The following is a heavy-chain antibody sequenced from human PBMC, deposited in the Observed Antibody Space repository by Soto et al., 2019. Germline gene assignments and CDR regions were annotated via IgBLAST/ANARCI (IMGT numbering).Heavy chain of an antibody. J-gene: IGHJ4*02. Sequence: QVQLLQWTAGLLKPAETLSLTCGVSGGSFNYYWSWIRQPPGEGLEWIGEINHSGTTNYNPSLESRLSMSVDTSKKQVSLKLRSVTVADTAVYYCARGGVWFGDLMGLWGQRTLVIVSP. CDR2: INHSGTT. CDR1: GGSFNYY. D-gene: IGHD3-3*01. V-gene: IGHV4-34*01. CDR3: ARGGVWFGDLMGL.